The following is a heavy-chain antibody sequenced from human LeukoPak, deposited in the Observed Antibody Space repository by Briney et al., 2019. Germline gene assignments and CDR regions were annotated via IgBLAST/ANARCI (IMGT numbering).Heavy chain of an antibody. V-gene: IGHV4-39*01. CDR2: LYYGENS. D-gene: IGHD5/OR15-5a*01. Sequence: PSETLSLTCTVSGGSISIISSSTYYWGWIRQAPGKGLEWIGSLYYGENSHYNPSLKSRATVSVDTSKNQFSLKLSSVTAADTAVYYCVRQGKKAAVGLRAFDYWGQGTLVTVSS. CDR1: GGSISIISSSTYY. J-gene: IGHJ4*02. CDR3: VRQGKKAAVGLRAFDY.